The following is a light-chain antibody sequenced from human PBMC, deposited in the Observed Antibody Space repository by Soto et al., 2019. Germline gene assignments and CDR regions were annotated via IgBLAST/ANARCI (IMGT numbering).Light chain of an antibody. J-gene: IGLJ2*01. Sequence: QLVLTQSPSASASLGASVKLTCTLSSGHSSYAIAWHQQQPEKGPRYLMKPNSDGSHSKGDGIPDRFSGSSSGAERYLTIPSLQSEDEADYYCQTLGTGEVVFGGGTKLTVL. V-gene: IGLV4-69*01. CDR1: SGHSSYA. CDR2: PNSDGSH. CDR3: QTLGTGEVV.